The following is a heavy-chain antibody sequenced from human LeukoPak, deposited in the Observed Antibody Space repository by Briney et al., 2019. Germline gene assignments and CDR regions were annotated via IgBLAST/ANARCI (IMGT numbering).Heavy chain of an antibody. CDR3: AKDGPSGTRGANYFDS. J-gene: IGHJ4*02. D-gene: IGHD1-1*01. Sequence: PGGSLRLSCAASRFTFNNYAMSWVRQAPGKGLEWVSAISGNGGSTYYTDSVKGRFIISRDNSKNTLYLQMNSLRVEDTAVYCCAKDGPSGTRGANYFDSWGQGTLVTVSS. CDR1: RFTFNNYA. V-gene: IGHV3-23*01. CDR2: ISGNGGST.